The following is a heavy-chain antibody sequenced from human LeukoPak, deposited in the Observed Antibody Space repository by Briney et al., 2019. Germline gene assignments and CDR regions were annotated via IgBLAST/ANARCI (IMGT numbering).Heavy chain of an antibody. CDR1: GYTFTGYY. V-gene: IGHV1-2*02. Sequence: ASVKVSCKASGYTFTGYYMHWVRQAPGQGLEWMGWINPNSGGTNYAQKFQGRVTMTRDTSISTAYMELSRLRSDDTAVYYWATGGGDYYDSSGQLFDYWGQGTLVTVSS. CDR2: INPNSGGT. J-gene: IGHJ4*02. D-gene: IGHD3-22*01. CDR3: ATGGGDYYDSSGQLFDY.